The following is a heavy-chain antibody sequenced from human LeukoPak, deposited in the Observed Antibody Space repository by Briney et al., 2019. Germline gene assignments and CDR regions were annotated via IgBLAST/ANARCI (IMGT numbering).Heavy chain of an antibody. V-gene: IGHV3-11*01. D-gene: IGHD3-10*01. CDR1: GFTFSDHY. CDR2: ISSSGSTI. J-gene: IGHJ4*02. Sequence: GGSLRLSCAASGFTFSDHYMSWIRQAPGKGLEWVSYISSSGSTIYYADSVKGRFTISRDNAKNSLYLQMNSLRAEDTAVYYCARKKNYYGSGSYEDYWGQGTLVTVSS. CDR3: ARKKNYYGSGSYEDY.